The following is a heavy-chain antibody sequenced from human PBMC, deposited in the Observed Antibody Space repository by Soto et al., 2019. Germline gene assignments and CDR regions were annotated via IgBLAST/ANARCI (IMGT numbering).Heavy chain of an antibody. V-gene: IGHV3-7*01. CDR3: GRDVIGSLDY. CDR1: GFTFSTYW. CDR2: MKQDGSEK. D-gene: IGHD3-16*01. J-gene: IGHJ4*02. Sequence: EVQLVESGGGLVQPGGSLRLSCAASGFTFSTYWMSWVRQAPGKGLEWVANMKQDGSEKHHVDAVKGRFTISRDNAKNTVYLQMNGLGAEDTAVYYCGRDVIGSLDYWGQGTLVTVSS.